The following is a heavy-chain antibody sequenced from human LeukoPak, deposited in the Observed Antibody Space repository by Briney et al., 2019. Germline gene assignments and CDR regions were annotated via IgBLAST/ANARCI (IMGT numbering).Heavy chain of an antibody. Sequence: PGGSLRLSCAASGFTFSSHGMNWVRQAPGKGLEWVSSISGLSSYIYYADSVKGRFTISRDNAKNSLYLQMNSLRAEDTAVYYCAKVNNDLNGVDVWGQGTTVTVSS. V-gene: IGHV3-21*06. D-gene: IGHD3-3*01. CDR2: ISGLSSYI. CDR1: GFTFSSHG. J-gene: IGHJ6*02. CDR3: AKVNNDLNGVDV.